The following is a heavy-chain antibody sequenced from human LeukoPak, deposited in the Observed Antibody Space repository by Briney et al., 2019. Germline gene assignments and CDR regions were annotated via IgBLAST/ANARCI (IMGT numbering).Heavy chain of an antibody. J-gene: IGHJ4*02. D-gene: IGHD6-19*01. CDR1: SGSISSYY. Sequence: KPSETLSLTCTVSSGSISSYYWGWIRQPAGKGLEGIGRIYTSGSTNYNPSLKSRVTMSVDTSKNQFSLKLSSVTAADTAVYYCARDSTSGWPLFDYWGQGILVTVSS. V-gene: IGHV4-4*07. CDR3: ARDSTSGWPLFDY. CDR2: IYTSGST.